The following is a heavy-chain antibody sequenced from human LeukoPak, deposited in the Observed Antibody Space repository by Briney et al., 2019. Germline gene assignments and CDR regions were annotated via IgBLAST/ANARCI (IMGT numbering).Heavy chain of an antibody. J-gene: IGHJ4*02. CDR2: ISASGGST. CDR1: GFTFSSYA. CDR3: AKSAVAYCGGDCYSLLDY. V-gene: IGHV3-23*01. Sequence: GGSLRLSCAASGFTFSSYAMSWVRQAPGKGLEWVSAISASGGSTYYADSVKGRFTISRDNSKNTLYLQMNSLRAEDTAVYYCAKSAVAYCGGDCYSLLDYWGQGTLVTVSS. D-gene: IGHD2-21*02.